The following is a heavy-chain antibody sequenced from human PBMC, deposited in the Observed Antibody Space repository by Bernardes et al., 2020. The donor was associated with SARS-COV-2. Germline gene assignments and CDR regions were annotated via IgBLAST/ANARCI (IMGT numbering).Heavy chain of an antibody. V-gene: IGHV2-5*01. D-gene: IGHD6-19*01. Sequence: SCPTLVKPTQTLTLTCTFSGFSLSTSGVGVGWIRQPPGKALDWLAVIYWNDDKRYSPSLKNRLTITKDTSKNQVVLTMTNMDPVDTATYYCAHIAYSGGWYVYWGRGTLVTVSS. CDR1: GFSLSTSGVG. CDR2: IYWNDDK. J-gene: IGHJ4*02. CDR3: AHIAYSGGWYVY.